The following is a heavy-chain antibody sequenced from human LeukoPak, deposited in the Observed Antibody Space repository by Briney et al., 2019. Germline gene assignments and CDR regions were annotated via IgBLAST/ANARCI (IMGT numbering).Heavy chain of an antibody. V-gene: IGHV4-39*07. Sequence: SETLSLTCTVSGGSISSSSYYWGWIRQPPGKGLEWIGSIYYSGSTYYNPSLKSRVTISVDTSKNQFSLKLSSVTAAGTAVYYCARDSAHIVVVTAIGWFDPWGQGTLVTVSS. CDR3: ARDSAHIVVVTAIGWFDP. D-gene: IGHD2-21*02. CDR1: GGSISSSSYY. CDR2: IYYSGST. J-gene: IGHJ5*02.